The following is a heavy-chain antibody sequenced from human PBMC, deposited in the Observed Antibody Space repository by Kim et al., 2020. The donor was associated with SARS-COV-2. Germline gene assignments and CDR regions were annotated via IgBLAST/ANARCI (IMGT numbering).Heavy chain of an antibody. V-gene: IGHV1-8*01. CDR1: GYTFTSYD. D-gene: IGHD2-21*02. CDR2: MNPNSGNT. Sequence: ASVKVSCKASGYTFTSYDINWVRQATGQGLEWMGWMNPNSGNTGYAQKFQGRVTMTRNTSISTAYMELSSLRSEDTAVYYCARGRDCGGDCYSMGDWGQGTLVTVSS. CDR3: ARGRDCGGDCYSMGD. J-gene: IGHJ4*02.